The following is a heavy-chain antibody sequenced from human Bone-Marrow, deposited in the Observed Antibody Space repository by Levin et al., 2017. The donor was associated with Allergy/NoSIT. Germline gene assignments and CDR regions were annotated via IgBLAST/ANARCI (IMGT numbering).Heavy chain of an antibody. Sequence: PGGSLRLSCAASGFTFSSYWMHWVRQAPGKGLVWVSRINSDGSSTNYADSVKGRFTISRDNAKNTLYLRLNSLRVEDTAVYYCARLSVINFDIWGQGTMVIVSS. CDR1: GFTFSSYW. CDR3: ARLSVINFDI. V-gene: IGHV3-74*01. D-gene: IGHD3-16*01. CDR2: INSDGSST. J-gene: IGHJ3*02.